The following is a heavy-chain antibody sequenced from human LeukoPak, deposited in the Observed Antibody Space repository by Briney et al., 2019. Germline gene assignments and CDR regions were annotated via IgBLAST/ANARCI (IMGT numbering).Heavy chain of an antibody. D-gene: IGHD3-3*01. V-gene: IGHV4-31*03. CDR2: IYYSGST. Sequence: SETLSLTCTVSGGSISSGGYYWSWIRQHPGKGLEWIGYIYYSGSTYYNPSLKSRVTISVDTSKNQFSLKLSSVTAADTAVYYCAGEDGVLRPFDIWGQGTMVTVSS. CDR3: AGEDGVLRPFDI. CDR1: GGSISSGGYY. J-gene: IGHJ3*02.